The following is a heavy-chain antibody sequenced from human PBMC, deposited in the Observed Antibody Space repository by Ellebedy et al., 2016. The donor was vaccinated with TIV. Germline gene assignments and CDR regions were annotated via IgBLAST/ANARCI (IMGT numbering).Heavy chain of an antibody. CDR3: AKDRPDDYGAYFDY. Sequence: GGSLRLXXAASGFTFSSYAMSWVRQAPGKGLEWVSAISGSGGSTYYADSVKGRFTISRDNSKNTLYLQMNSLRAEDTAVYYCAKDRPDDYGAYFDYWGQGTLVTVSS. CDR2: ISGSGGST. V-gene: IGHV3-23*01. D-gene: IGHD4-17*01. J-gene: IGHJ4*02. CDR1: GFTFSSYA.